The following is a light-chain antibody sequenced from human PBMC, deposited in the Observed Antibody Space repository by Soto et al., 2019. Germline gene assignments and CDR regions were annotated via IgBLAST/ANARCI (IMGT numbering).Light chain of an antibody. CDR2: NVY. V-gene: IGLV2-14*03. CDR3: SAYTVSRTHV. CDR1: SSDVGAYNF. J-gene: IGLJ1*01. Sequence: QSALSQPASVSGSPGQSITISCTGTSSDVGAYNFVSWHQQHPGKAPKLMIYNVYDRPSGISYRFSGSKSGNTASLTISGLQGEDEADYYCSAYTVSRTHVFGTGTKLTVL.